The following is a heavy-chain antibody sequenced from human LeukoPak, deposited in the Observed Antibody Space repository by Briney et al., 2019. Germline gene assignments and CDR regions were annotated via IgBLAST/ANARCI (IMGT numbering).Heavy chain of an antibody. CDR3: ARLYSYYDFWSGYFNWFDP. V-gene: IGHV4-38-2*01. D-gene: IGHD3-3*01. CDR2: IYHSGST. Sequence: PSETLSLTCAVSGYSISSGYDWGWIRQPPGKGLEWIGSIYHSGSTYYNPSLKSRVTISVDTSKNQFSLKLSSVTAADTAVYYCARLYSYYDFWSGYFNWFDPWGQGTLVTVSS. CDR1: GYSISSGYD. J-gene: IGHJ5*02.